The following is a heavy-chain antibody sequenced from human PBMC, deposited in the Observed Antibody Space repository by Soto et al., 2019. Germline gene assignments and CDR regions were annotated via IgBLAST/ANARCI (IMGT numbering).Heavy chain of an antibody. CDR1: GVSLSTSGLG. J-gene: IGHJ4*02. CDR2: IYWDDNK. V-gene: IGHV2-5*02. D-gene: IGHD2-2*01. CDR3: AQRRSTSYYDY. Sequence: QITLKESGPALVKPTQTLTLTCTFSGVSLSTSGLGVGWIRQPPGKALEWLAVIYWDDNKVYSPSLKSRLTITKDTPKNQVDLTMANMDPVDTATYYCAQRRSTSYYDYWGQGTLVTVSS.